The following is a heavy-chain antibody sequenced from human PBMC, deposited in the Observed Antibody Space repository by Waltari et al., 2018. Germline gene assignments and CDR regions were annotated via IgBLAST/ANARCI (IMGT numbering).Heavy chain of an antibody. Sequence: VQLQESGPRLGKPSENLYLTCTFSGGSISRYYWCWIWQPPGKRLEWIGYIYYSGSTNYNPSLKSRVTISVDTSKNQFSLKLSSVTAADTAVYYCARDGNRGYSGYETSDAFDIWGQGTMVTVSS. CDR3: ARDGNRGYSGYETSDAFDI. D-gene: IGHD5-12*01. V-gene: IGHV4-59*01. CDR1: GGSISRYY. CDR2: IYYSGST. J-gene: IGHJ3*02.